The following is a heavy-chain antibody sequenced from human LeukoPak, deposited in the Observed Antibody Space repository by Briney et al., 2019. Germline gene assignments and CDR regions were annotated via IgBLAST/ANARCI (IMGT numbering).Heavy chain of an antibody. J-gene: IGHJ6*03. CDR3: ASLSHRYRVSYYYMDV. D-gene: IGHD1-26*01. Sequence: SETLSLTCTVSGVSISSSNSYWGWIRQPPGKGLEWIGYIYYSGNTNYNPSLKSRVTISVDTSKNQFSLKLSSVTAADTAVYYCASLSHRYRVSYYYMDVWGKGTTVTVPS. CDR2: IYYSGNT. CDR1: GVSISSSNSY. V-gene: IGHV4-61*05.